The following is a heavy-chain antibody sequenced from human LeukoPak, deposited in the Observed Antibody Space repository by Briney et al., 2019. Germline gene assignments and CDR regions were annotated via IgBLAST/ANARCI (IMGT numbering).Heavy chain of an antibody. CDR1: GGSISSGSYY. V-gene: IGHV4-61*02. D-gene: IGHD3-22*01. CDR3: ARECYDSSLDAFDI. Sequence: SETLSLTCTVSGGSISSGSYYWSWIRQPAGKGLEWIGRIYTSGSTNYNPSLKSRVTISVDTSKNQFSLKLSSVTAADTAVHYCARECYDSSLDAFDIWGQGTMVTVSS. CDR2: IYTSGST. J-gene: IGHJ3*02.